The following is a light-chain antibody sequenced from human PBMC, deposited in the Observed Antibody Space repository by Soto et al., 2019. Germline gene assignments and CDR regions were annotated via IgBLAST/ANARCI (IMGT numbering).Light chain of an antibody. V-gene: IGLV2-23*02. Sequence: QSVLTQPASVSGSPGQSITISCTGSSSDVGRYDLVSWYQQHPGKVPKLIIHEVTKRSSGLSNRFSGSKSGNTASLTISGLQAEDEADYYCCSYAGSSTYVFGTGTKV. CDR2: EVT. CDR3: CSYAGSSTYV. J-gene: IGLJ1*01. CDR1: SSDVGRYDL.